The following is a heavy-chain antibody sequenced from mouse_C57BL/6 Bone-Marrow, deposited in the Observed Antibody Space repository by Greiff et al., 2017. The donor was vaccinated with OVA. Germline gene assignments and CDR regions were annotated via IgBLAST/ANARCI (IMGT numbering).Heavy chain of an antibody. CDR2: IDPSDSYT. J-gene: IGHJ1*03. CDR1: GYTFTSYW. Sequence: QVQLKQPGAELVRPGTSVKLSCKASGYTFTSYWMHWVKQRPGQGLEWIGVIDPSDSYTNYNQKFKGKATLTVDTYYSTAYMQLSSLTSEDSAVYYCAPITTVVASTGFDVWGTGTTVTVSS. V-gene: IGHV1-59*01. D-gene: IGHD1-1*01. CDR3: APITTVVASTGFDV.